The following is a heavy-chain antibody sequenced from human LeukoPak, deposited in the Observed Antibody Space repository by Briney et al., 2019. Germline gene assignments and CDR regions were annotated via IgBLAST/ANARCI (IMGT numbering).Heavy chain of an antibody. V-gene: IGHV3-48*01. CDR3: ARAGYSSGWYPAYYYFDY. D-gene: IGHD6-19*01. J-gene: IGHJ4*02. Sequence: GGSLRLSCAASGFTFSSYSMNWVRQAPGKGLEWVSYISSSSSTIYYADSVKGRFTISRDNAKNTLYLQMNSLRAEDTAVYYCARAGYSSGWYPAYYYFDYWGQGTLVTVSS. CDR1: GFTFSSYS. CDR2: ISSSSSTI.